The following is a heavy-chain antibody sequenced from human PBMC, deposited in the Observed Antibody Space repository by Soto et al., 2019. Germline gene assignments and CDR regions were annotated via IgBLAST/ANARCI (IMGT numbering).Heavy chain of an antibody. Sequence: PSESLSLICSVSVGPLSSGSAYWSWIRQHAGKGLEWIGYIYHSGATYYNPSLKSRVTISVDTSKSQFSLKLSSVTAADTAVYYCARGFAYGSGSYYLFNHWGQGTLVTVSS. CDR3: ARGFAYGSGSYYLFNH. D-gene: IGHD3-10*01. CDR1: VGPLSSGSAY. J-gene: IGHJ4*02. V-gene: IGHV4-31*03. CDR2: IYHSGAT.